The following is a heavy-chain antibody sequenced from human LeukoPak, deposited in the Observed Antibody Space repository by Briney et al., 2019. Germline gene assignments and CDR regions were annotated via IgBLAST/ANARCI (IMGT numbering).Heavy chain of an antibody. CDR3: ARVQRISSGYYYKKYYFDY. V-gene: IGHV4-34*01. D-gene: IGHD3-22*01. J-gene: IGHJ4*02. Sequence: PSETLSLTCAVYGGSFSGYYWSWIRQPPGKGLEWIGEINHSGSTNYNPSLKSRVTISVDTSKNQFSLKLSSVTAADTAVYYCARVQRISSGYYYKKYYFDYWGQGTLVTVSS. CDR1: GGSFSGYY. CDR2: INHSGST.